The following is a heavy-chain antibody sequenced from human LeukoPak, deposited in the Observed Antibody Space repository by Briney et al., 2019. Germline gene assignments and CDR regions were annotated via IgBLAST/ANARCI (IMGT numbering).Heavy chain of an antibody. CDR2: IKEDGSAK. CDR3: ARSLTAASCL. J-gene: IGHJ4*02. CDR1: VFTFGSYW. D-gene: IGHD5-18*01. V-gene: IGHV3-7*04. Sequence: GGSLRLSCAASVFTFGSYWMNWVRQAPGKGLEWVANIKEDGSAKNYVDSVKGRFTISRDNAQNSMSLQMNSVRAEDTAVYYCARSLTAASCLWGQGTLVTVSS.